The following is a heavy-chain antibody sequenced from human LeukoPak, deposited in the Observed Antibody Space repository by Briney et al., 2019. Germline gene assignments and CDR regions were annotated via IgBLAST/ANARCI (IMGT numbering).Heavy chain of an antibody. CDR2: IRYDGSNK. Sequence: GGSLRLSCAASGFTFSSYGMHWVRQAPGKGLEWVAFIRYDGSNKYYADSVKGRFTISRDNAKKSLYLQMNSLRAEDTAVFYCARDPPPYYYDSSGYHLGFDYWGQGTLVTVSS. D-gene: IGHD3-22*01. J-gene: IGHJ4*02. CDR3: ARDPPPYYYDSSGYHLGFDY. CDR1: GFTFSSYG. V-gene: IGHV3-30*02.